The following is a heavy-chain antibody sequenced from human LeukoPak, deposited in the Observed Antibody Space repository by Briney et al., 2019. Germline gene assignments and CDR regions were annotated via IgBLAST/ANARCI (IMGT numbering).Heavy chain of an antibody. CDR3: ARGKHSSSPDY. J-gene: IGHJ4*02. D-gene: IGHD6-13*01. V-gene: IGHV4-34*01. CDR1: GGSFSGYY. CDR2: INHSGST. Sequence: SETLSLTCAVYGGSFSGYYWSWIRQPPGKGLEWIGEINHSGSTNYNPSLRSRVTISVDTSKNQFSLKLSSVTAADTAVYYCARGKHSSSPDYWGQGTLVTVSS.